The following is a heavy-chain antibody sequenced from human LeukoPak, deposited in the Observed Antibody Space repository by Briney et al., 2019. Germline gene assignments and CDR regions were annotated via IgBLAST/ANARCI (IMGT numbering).Heavy chain of an antibody. J-gene: IGHJ6*03. CDR3: ARSRQGGFSYYYYMDV. Sequence: ASVKVSCKASGYTFTSYGISWVRQAPGQGLEWMGIINPSGGSTSYAQKFQGRVTMTRDTSTSTVYMELGSLRSEDTAVYYCARSRQGGFSYYYYMDVWGKGTTVTVSS. CDR2: INPSGGST. D-gene: IGHD2-15*01. CDR1: GYTFTSYG. V-gene: IGHV1-46*01.